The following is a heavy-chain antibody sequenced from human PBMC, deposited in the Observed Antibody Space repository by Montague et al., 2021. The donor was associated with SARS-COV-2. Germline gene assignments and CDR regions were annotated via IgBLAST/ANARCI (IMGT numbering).Heavy chain of an antibody. Sequence: SETLSLTCAVYGGSFSVHYWTWIRQPPGKGLEWIGQINQSGSTKYNPSLKSRVTISIDTYKNQFSLKMTSMTAADTGVYYCARYRRRFAEIYDTYYDYGLNVWGQGTTVTVFS. CDR2: INQSGST. V-gene: IGHV4-34*01. CDR3: ARYRRRFAEIYDTYYDYGLNV. CDR1: GGSFSVHY. D-gene: IGHD3-10*01. J-gene: IGHJ6*02.